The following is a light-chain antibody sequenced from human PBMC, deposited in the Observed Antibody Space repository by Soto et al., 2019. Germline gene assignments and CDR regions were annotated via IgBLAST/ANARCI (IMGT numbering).Light chain of an antibody. Sequence: DIQMTQSPSSLSTSVGDRVTITCRASQYINNYLNWYQQKPGKAPKLLIFAAYNLQSGVPSRFSGSGSGTDFTLTISSLQHDDFATYYCQQSYSTPPYTFGQGTKLDMK. CDR2: AAY. J-gene: IGKJ2*01. CDR3: QQSYSTPPYT. CDR1: QYINNY. V-gene: IGKV1-39*01.